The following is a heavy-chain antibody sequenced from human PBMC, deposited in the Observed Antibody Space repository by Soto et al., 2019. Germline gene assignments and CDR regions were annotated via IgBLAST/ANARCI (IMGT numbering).Heavy chain of an antibody. D-gene: IGHD1-26*01. CDR3: VRDDIGVGLDH. CDR2: IYYSGST. Sequence: SETLSLTCTVSGGSISSYYWSWIRQPPGKGLEWIGYIYYSGSTNHNPSLKSRVTISVDTSKNTLYLQMNSLRAEDTAVYYCVRDDIGVGLDHWGLGTPVTVSS. CDR1: GGSISSYY. V-gene: IGHV4-59*12. J-gene: IGHJ4*02.